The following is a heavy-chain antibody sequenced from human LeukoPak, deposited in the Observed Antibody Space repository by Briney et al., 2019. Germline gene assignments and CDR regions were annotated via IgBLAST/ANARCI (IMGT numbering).Heavy chain of an antibody. CDR1: GYSISSGYY. CDR2: IYHSGST. V-gene: IGHV4-38-2*02. Sequence: PSETLSLTCAVSGYSISSGYYWGWIRQPPGKGLEWIGSIYHSGSTYYNPSLKSRVTISVDTSKNQSSLKLSSVTAADTAVYYCARDRAGDSFDIWGQGTMVTVSS. D-gene: IGHD7-27*01. J-gene: IGHJ3*02. CDR3: ARDRAGDSFDI.